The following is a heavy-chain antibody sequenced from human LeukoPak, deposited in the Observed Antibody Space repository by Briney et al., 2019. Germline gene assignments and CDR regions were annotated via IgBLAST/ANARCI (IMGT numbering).Heavy chain of an antibody. J-gene: IGHJ6*02. CDR1: GGSFSGYY. CDR2: INHSGST. Sequence: SETLSLTCAVYGGSFSGYYWSWIRQPPGKGLEWIGEINHSGSTNYNPSLKSRVTISVDTSKNQFSLKLSSVTAADTAAYYCARSRGGSTKHYYYYYGMDVWGQGTTVTVSS. D-gene: IGHD2-2*01. V-gene: IGHV4-34*01. CDR3: ARSRGGSTKHYYYYYGMDV.